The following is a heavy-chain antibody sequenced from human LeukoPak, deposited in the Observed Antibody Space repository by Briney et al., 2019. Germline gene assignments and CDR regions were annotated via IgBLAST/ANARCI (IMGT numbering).Heavy chain of an antibody. CDR2: ISGSGYST. J-gene: IGHJ4*02. V-gene: IGHV3-23*01. CDR3: AKDLHSQDPYYFDY. CDR1: GFTFSDYY. Sequence: VKPGGSLRLSCAASGFTFSDYYMSWVRQAPGEGLEWVSGISGSGYSTFYADSVKGRFTISRDNSKNTLYLQMNSLRAEDTAVYYCAKDLHSQDPYYFDYWGQGTLVTVSS. D-gene: IGHD6-13*01.